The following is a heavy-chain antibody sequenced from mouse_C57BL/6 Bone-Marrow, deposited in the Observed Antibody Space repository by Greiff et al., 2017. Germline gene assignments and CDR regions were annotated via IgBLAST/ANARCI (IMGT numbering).Heavy chain of an antibody. D-gene: IGHD1-1*01. J-gene: IGHJ4*01. V-gene: IGHV1-50*01. Sequence: QVQLQQPGAELVKPGASVKLSCKASGYTFTSYWLQWVKQRPGQGLEWIGEIDPSDSYTNYNQKFKGKATLTVDTSSSTAYMQLSSLTSEDSAVYYCARSDYGSIPYAMDYWGQGTSVTVSS. CDR3: ARSDYGSIPYAMDY. CDR2: IDPSDSYT. CDR1: GYTFTSYW.